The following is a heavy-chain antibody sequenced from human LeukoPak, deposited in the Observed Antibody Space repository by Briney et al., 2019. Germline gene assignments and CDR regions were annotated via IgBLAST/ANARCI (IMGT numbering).Heavy chain of an antibody. D-gene: IGHD3-10*01. J-gene: IGHJ4*02. V-gene: IGHV3-74*01. CDR1: GFTFSSYW. Sequence: GGSLRLSCAASGFTFSSYWMHWVRQAPAKGLVWVSRINSDGSSTSYADSVKGRFTISRDNAKNTLYLQMNSLRAEDTAVYYCARPALVRGVLWGQGTLVTVSS. CDR3: ARPALVRGVL. CDR2: INSDGSST.